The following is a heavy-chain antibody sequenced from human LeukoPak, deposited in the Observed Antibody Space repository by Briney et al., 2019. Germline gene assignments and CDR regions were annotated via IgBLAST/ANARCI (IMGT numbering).Heavy chain of an antibody. CDR2: IYPGDSDT. V-gene: IGHV5-51*01. Sequence: GESLKISCKGSGYSFTSYWIGWVRQMPGKGLEWMGIIYPGDSDTRYSPSFQVQVTISADKSISTAYLQWSSLKASDTAMYYCARGAYGSGSYYKESYYYYYYMDVWGKGTTVTVSS. D-gene: IGHD3-10*01. CDR3: ARGAYGSGSYYKESYYYYYYMDV. CDR1: GYSFTSYW. J-gene: IGHJ6*03.